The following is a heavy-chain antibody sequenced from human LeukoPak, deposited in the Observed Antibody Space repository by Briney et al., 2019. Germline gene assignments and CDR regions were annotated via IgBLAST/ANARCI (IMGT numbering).Heavy chain of an antibody. CDR2: INTDGSIT. V-gene: IGHV3-74*01. J-gene: IGHJ4*02. CDR1: GFTFSDYW. Sequence: GGSLRLSCAASGFTFSDYWIHWVRQAPGKGLVWVSRINTDGSITNYADSVKGRFSISRDNAKNTLYLQMSSLRAEDTAVYYRARDRGPRTGFMVREAYDYWGQGTLVTVSS. CDR3: ARDRGPRTGFMVREAYDY. D-gene: IGHD3-10*01.